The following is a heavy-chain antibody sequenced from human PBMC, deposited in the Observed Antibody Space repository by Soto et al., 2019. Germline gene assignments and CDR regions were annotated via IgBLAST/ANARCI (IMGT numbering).Heavy chain of an antibody. J-gene: IGHJ5*02. D-gene: IGHD6-6*01. V-gene: IGHV1-69*13. Sequence: SVKVSCKASGGTFSSYAISWVRQAPGQGLEWMGGIIPIFGTANYAQKFQGRVTITADESTSTAYMELSSLRSEDTAVYFCASDYSSSTNWFDPWAQGTLVTVSS. CDR1: GGTFSSYA. CDR2: IIPIFGTA. CDR3: ASDYSSSTNWFDP.